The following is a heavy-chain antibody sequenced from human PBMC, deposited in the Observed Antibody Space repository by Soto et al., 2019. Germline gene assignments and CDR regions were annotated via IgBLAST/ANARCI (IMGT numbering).Heavy chain of an antibody. CDR1: GFTFSDYY. D-gene: IGHD2-15*01. Sequence: EQLVESGGGLVKPGESLRLSCAASGFTFSDYYMSWVRQAPGKALEWISYIGNSDNVIYYADSVKGRFTISRDNSKNSLYLQMNGLRVEDTAVYYCARPPGAARPRMYSYGMDVWGQGTTVTVSS. J-gene: IGHJ6*02. CDR2: IGNSDNVI. V-gene: IGHV3-11*01. CDR3: ARPPGAARPRMYSYGMDV.